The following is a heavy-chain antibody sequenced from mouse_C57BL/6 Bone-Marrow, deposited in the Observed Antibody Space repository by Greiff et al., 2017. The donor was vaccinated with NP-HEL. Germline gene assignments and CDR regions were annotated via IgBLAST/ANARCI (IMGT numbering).Heavy chain of an antibody. Sequence: QVQLQQPGTELEKPGASVKLSCKASGYTFTSYWMHWVKQRPGQGLEWIGNINPSNGGTNYNEKFKSKATLTVDKSSSTAYMQLSSLTSEDSAVYYCARSAIYSLYYFDYWGQGTTLTVSS. CDR1: GYTFTSYW. CDR2: INPSNGGT. V-gene: IGHV1-53*01. CDR3: ARSAIYSLYYFDY. J-gene: IGHJ2*01. D-gene: IGHD2-1*01.